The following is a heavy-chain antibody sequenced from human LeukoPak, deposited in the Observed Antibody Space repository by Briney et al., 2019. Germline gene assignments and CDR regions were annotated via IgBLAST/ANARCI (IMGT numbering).Heavy chain of an antibody. V-gene: IGHV4-38-2*02. CDR3: ARGRMIAFYYFDY. CDR1: GYSISRGYY. D-gene: IGHD3-22*01. Sequence: SETLSLTCTVSGYSISRGYYWGWIRQPPGKGLDWIGSIYHSDSTYYNPSLKTRVPIPVETSKNQFSLKVSSVTAADTAVYYCARGRMIAFYYFDYWGQGTLVTVYS. J-gene: IGHJ4*02. CDR2: IYHSDST.